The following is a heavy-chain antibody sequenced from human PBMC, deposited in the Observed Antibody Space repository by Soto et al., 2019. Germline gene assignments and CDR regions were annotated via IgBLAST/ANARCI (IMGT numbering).Heavy chain of an antibody. V-gene: IGHV5-10-1*01. Sequence: PGASLKISCKGSGYSFTSYWTSWVRQMPGKGLEWMGRIDPSDSYTNYSPSFQGHVTILVDKSNTTAYLQWSSLKTSDTAIYYCVGQEGYSSGWYGFPTIWGQGTLVTVSS. D-gene: IGHD6-19*01. CDR2: IDPSDSYT. J-gene: IGHJ4*03. CDR3: VGQEGYSSGWYGFPTI. CDR1: GYSFTSYW.